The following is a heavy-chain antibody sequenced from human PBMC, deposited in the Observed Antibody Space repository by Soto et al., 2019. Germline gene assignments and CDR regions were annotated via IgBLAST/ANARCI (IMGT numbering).Heavy chain of an antibody. CDR1: GFTFSSYS. V-gene: IGHV3-21*01. J-gene: IGHJ3*02. CDR3: ARGPSGAFDI. Sequence: TGGSLRLSCAASGFTFSSYSMNWVRQAPGKGLEWVSSISSSSSYIYYADSVKGRFTISRDNAKNSLYLQMNSLRAEDTDVYYCARGPSGAFDIWGQGTMVTVSS. CDR2: ISSSSSYI.